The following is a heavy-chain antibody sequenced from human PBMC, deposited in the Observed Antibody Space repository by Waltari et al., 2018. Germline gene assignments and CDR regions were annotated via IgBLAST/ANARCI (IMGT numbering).Heavy chain of an antibody. CDR2: INNSGST. J-gene: IGHJ3*02. CDR1: GGSFSGYY. V-gene: IGHV4-34*01. Sequence: QVQLQQCGAGLLKPSETLSLTCAVHGGSFSGYYWSWIRQPPGKGLEWIGEINNSGSTNDNPSLKSRVTISVDTSKNQFSLKLSSVTAADTAVYYCARGRGDAFDIWGQGTMVTVSS. CDR3: ARGRGDAFDI.